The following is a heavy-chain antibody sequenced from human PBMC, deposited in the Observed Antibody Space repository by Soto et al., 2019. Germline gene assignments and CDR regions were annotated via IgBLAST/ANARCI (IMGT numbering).Heavy chain of an antibody. CDR3: AKDRYGDYAVDY. D-gene: IGHD4-17*01. CDR2: ISGSGGST. V-gene: IGHV3-23*01. CDR1: GFTFRSYG. Sequence: GGSLRLSCEASGFTFRSYGMHWVRQVPGKGLEWVSAISGSGGSTYYADSVKGRFTISRDTSKNTLYLQMNSLRAEDTAIYYCAKDRYGDYAVDYWGQGTLVTVSS. J-gene: IGHJ4*02.